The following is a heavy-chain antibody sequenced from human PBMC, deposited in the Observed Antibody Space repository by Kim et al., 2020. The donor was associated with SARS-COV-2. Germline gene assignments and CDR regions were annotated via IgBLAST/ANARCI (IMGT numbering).Heavy chain of an antibody. D-gene: IGHD6-19*01. Sequence: TYYADSVKGRFTISRDNSKNNLYMQLNSLRDEDTAIYYCAKELSGWGLFDHWGQGNLVTVSS. CDR3: AKELSGWGLFDH. V-gene: IGHV3-23*01. J-gene: IGHJ4*02. CDR2: T.